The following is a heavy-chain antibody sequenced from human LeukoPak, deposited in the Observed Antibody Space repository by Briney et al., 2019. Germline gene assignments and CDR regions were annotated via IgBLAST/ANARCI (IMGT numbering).Heavy chain of an antibody. Sequence: ASVKVSCKASGGTFSSYAISWVRQATGQGLEWMGWMKPNSGNTGYAQKFQGRVTMTRNTSISTAYMELSSLRSEDTAVYYCARGLKYYDFWSGYYYFDYWGQGTLVTVSS. CDR1: GGTFSSYA. D-gene: IGHD3-3*01. V-gene: IGHV1-8*02. CDR2: MKPNSGNT. CDR3: ARGLKYYDFWSGYYYFDY. J-gene: IGHJ4*02.